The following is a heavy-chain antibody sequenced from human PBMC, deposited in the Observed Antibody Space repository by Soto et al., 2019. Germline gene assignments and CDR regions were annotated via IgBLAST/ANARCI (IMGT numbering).Heavy chain of an antibody. Sequence: GASVKVSCKVSGYTLTELSMHWVRQAPGKGLEWMGGFDPEDGETIYAQKFQGRVTMTEDTSTDTAYMELSSLRSEDTAVYYCATPRIAAAGDYYYYGMDVWGQGTTVTVSS. V-gene: IGHV1-24*01. CDR1: GYTLTELS. J-gene: IGHJ6*02. CDR2: FDPEDGET. CDR3: ATPRIAAAGDYYYYGMDV. D-gene: IGHD6-13*01.